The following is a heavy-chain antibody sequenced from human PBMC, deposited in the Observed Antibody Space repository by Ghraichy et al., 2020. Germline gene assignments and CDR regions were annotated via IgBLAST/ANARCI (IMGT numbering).Heavy chain of an antibody. J-gene: IGHJ4*02. CDR3: ARAVYSYGLTYYFDY. CDR1: GFTFSSYW. Sequence: LSLTCAASGFTFSSYWMSWVRQAPGKGLEWVANIKQDGSEKYYVDSVKGRFTISRDNAKNSLYLQMNSLRAEDTAVYYCARAVYSYGLTYYFDYWGQGTLVTVSS. V-gene: IGHV3-7*01. D-gene: IGHD5-18*01. CDR2: IKQDGSEK.